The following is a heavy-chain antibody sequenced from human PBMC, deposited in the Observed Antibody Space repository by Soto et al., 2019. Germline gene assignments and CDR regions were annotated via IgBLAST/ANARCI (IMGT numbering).Heavy chain of an antibody. V-gene: IGHV4-59*08. D-gene: IGHD4-17*01. CDR2: ISNTGST. CDR3: ARVRNDYAGLDY. CDR1: CDSVTHLY. Sequence: SETLSLTWTVSCDSVTHLYWSLLRQPPGKGLESIGYISNTGSTSYNPSLESRVAISLDTSKNHFSLRLTSVTAADTAVYYCARVRNDYAGLDYWGQGTLVTVSS. J-gene: IGHJ4*02.